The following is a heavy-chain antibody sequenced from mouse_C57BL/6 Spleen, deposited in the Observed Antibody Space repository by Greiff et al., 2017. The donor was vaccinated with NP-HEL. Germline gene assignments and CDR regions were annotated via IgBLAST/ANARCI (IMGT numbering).Heavy chain of an antibody. Sequence: EVQGVESGGDLVKPGGSLKLSCAASGFTFSSYGMSWVRQTPDKRLEWVATISSGGSYTYYPDSVKGRFTISRDNAKNTLYLQMSSLKSEDTAMYYCARDWEFDYWGQGTTLTVSS. D-gene: IGHD4-1*01. CDR2: ISSGGSYT. V-gene: IGHV5-6*01. CDR1: GFTFSSYG. CDR3: ARDWEFDY. J-gene: IGHJ2*01.